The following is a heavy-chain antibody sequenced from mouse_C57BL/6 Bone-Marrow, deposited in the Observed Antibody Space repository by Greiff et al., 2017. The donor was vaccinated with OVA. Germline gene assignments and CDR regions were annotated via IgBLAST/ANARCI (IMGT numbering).Heavy chain of an antibody. Sequence: QVQLQQSGAELVMPGASVKLSCKASGYTFTSYWMHWVKQRPGQGLEWIGEIDPSDSYTNYNQKFKGKSTLTVDKSSSTAYMQLSSLTSDDSAVYYCARDYYGSSLYYYAMDYWGQGTSVTVSS. D-gene: IGHD1-1*01. CDR2: IDPSDSYT. J-gene: IGHJ4*01. V-gene: IGHV1-69*01. CDR3: ARDYYGSSLYYYAMDY. CDR1: GYTFTSYW.